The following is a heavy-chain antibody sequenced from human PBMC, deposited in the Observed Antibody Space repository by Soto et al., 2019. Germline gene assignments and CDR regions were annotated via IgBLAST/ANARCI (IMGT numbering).Heavy chain of an antibody. V-gene: IGHV1-2*04. CDR2: INPSTGVT. CDR3: VRSPGDFRYGTDV. J-gene: IGHJ6*02. CDR1: GYSFTDYY. D-gene: IGHD2-21*02. Sequence: GASVKVSCKASGYSFTDYYMHWVRQAPGQGPEWLGWINPSTGVTHFAQKFQGWVTMTRDTSISTAYMELGRLTSDDTAVYYCVRSPGDFRYGTDVWGQGTTVTVSS.